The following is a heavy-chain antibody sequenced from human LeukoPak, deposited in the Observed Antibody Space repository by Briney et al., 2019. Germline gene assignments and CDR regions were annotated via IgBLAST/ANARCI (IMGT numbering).Heavy chain of an antibody. CDR3: AKGRGTTGFFDY. V-gene: IGHV3-23*01. CDR2: IPAITGDK. Sequence: SGGSLRLSCAASGFTFSTYAMNWVRQAPGKGLEWVSGIPAITGDKFYAGSVKGRFTISRDNSEKTLYLQMNSLRAEDTAVYYCAKGRGTTGFFDYWGQGTLVTVSS. J-gene: IGHJ4*02. CDR1: GFTFSTYA. D-gene: IGHD1-14*01.